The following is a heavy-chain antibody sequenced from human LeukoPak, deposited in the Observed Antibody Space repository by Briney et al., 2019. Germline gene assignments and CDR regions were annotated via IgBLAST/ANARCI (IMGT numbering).Heavy chain of an antibody. CDR2: ISTSGGTP. CDR3: AKHGVVGPFNAFDV. CDR1: GFTFRNYA. D-gene: IGHD1-26*01. Sequence: GGSLRLSCAASGFTFRNYAMSWVRQAPGKGLEWVSAISTSGGTPYYADSVKGRFTISRDNSKNSLSLQMNDLRPEDTAIYYCAKHGVVGPFNAFDVWGQGTLVTAAS. J-gene: IGHJ3*01. V-gene: IGHV3-23*01.